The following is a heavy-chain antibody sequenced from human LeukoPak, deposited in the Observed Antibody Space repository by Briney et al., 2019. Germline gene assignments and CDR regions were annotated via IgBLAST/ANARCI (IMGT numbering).Heavy chain of an antibody. Sequence: GASVKVSCKASGGTFSSYAISWVRQAPGQGLEWMGGIIPIFGTANYAQKFQGRVTITADKSTSTAYMELSSLRSEDTAVYYCARGLQYYYYMDVWGKGTLVTVSS. CDR3: ARGLQYYYYMDV. D-gene: IGHD3-16*01. V-gene: IGHV1-69*06. J-gene: IGHJ6*03. CDR2: IIPIFGTA. CDR1: GGTFSSYA.